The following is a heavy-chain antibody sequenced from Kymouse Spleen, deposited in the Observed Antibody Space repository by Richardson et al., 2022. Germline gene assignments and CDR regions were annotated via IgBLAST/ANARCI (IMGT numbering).Heavy chain of an antibody. J-gene: IGHJ4*02. CDR1: GFTFSNAW. CDR2: IKSKTDGGTT. Sequence: EVQLVESGGGLVKPGGSLRLSCAASGFTFSNAWMSWVRQAPGKGLEWVGRIKSKTDGGTTDYAAPVKGRFTISRDDSKNTLYLQMNSLKTEDTAVYYCTTDRITGTTVFFDYWGQGTLVTVSS. V-gene: IGHV3-15*01. D-gene: IGHD1-7*01. CDR3: TTDRITGTTVFFDY.